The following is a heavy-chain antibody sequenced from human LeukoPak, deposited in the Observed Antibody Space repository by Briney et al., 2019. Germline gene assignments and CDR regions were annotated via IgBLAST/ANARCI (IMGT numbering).Heavy chain of an antibody. D-gene: IGHD3-10*01. Sequence: GRSLRLSCAASGFTFSNYGMHWVRQAPGKGLQWVAVISYDGTNKYYADSVKGRFTVSRDNAKNTLYLQMNSLRAEDTAVYYCARDGSGSFDYWGQGTLVTVSS. CDR2: ISYDGTNK. J-gene: IGHJ4*02. CDR3: ARDGSGSFDY. CDR1: GFTFSNYG. V-gene: IGHV3-30*03.